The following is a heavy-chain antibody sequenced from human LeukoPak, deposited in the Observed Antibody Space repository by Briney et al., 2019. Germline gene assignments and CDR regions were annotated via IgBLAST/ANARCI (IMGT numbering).Heavy chain of an antibody. J-gene: IGHJ4*02. Sequence: SSVKVSCKASGGTFGRYAISWVRQAPGQGLEWMGGIIPMFGIANYAQKFQGRVTITADESTSTAYMELSSLRPEDTAVYYCARDRPYTGGWRGFDYWGQGTLVTVSS. CDR2: IIPMFGIA. CDR1: GGTFGRYA. V-gene: IGHV1-69*01. D-gene: IGHD6-19*01. CDR3: ARDRPYTGGWRGFDY.